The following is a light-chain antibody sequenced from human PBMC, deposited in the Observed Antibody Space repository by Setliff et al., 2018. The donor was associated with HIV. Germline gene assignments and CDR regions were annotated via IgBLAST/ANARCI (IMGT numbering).Light chain of an antibody. CDR2: SNN. Sequence: QSVLTQPPSASGTPGQSVTISCSGSSSNIGSNTVNWYKQLPGTAPKLLMYSNNQRPSGVPDRFSGSKSGTSASLAISGLQSEDEADYYCAVWDDILNAFFVFGTGTKVTVL. CDR3: AVWDDILNAFFV. J-gene: IGLJ1*01. CDR1: SSNIGSNT. V-gene: IGLV1-44*01.